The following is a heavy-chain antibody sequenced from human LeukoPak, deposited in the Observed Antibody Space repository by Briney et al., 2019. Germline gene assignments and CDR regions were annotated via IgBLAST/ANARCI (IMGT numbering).Heavy chain of an antibody. Sequence: PSETLTLTCTVFGGSFSSSSYYWGWIRQPPGKGLEWIGSIYYSGSTYYYPSLKSRVTISVDTSKNQFSLKLSSVTAADTAVYYCARVLVYYDSSGYPRGAFDIWGQGTMVTVSS. CDR2: IYYSGST. CDR3: ARVLVYYDSSGYPRGAFDI. CDR1: GGSFSSSSYY. J-gene: IGHJ3*02. V-gene: IGHV4-39*01. D-gene: IGHD3-22*01.